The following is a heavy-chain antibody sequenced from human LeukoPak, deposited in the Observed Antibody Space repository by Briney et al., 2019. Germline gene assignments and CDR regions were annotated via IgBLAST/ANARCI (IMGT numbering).Heavy chain of an antibody. CDR3: ARDRWYDYVWGSYRPNNWFDP. CDR2: ISSTSSYI. Sequence: PGGSLRLSCAASGFTFSSYSMNWVRQAPGKGLEWVSSISSTSSYIYYADSVKGRFTISRDNAKNSLYLQMNSLRAEDTAVYYCARDRWYDYVWGSYRPNNWFDPWGQGTLVTVSS. J-gene: IGHJ5*02. V-gene: IGHV3-21*01. D-gene: IGHD3-16*02. CDR1: GFTFSSYS.